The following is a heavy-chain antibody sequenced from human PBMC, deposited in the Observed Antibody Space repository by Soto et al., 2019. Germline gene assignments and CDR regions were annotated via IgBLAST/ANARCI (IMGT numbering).Heavy chain of an antibody. Sequence: QVQLVQSGAEVKKPGSSVKVSCKASGGTFSSYAISWVRQAPGQGLEWMGGIIPIFGTANYAQKFQGRVTITADESTSTAYMELSRLRSEGTAVYYCARDKGIAAACTGSDYFDYWGQGTLVTVSS. CDR3: ARDKGIAAACTGSDYFDY. CDR2: IIPIFGTA. D-gene: IGHD6-13*01. V-gene: IGHV1-69*01. J-gene: IGHJ4*02. CDR1: GGTFSSYA.